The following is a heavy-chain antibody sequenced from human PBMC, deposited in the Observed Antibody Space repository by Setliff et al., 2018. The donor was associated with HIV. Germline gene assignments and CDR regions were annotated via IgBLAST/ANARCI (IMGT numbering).Heavy chain of an antibody. CDR1: GYTFISYG. Sequence: ASVKVSCKASGYTFISYGISWVRQAPGQGLEWMGWIGAYNGNTNYAQKLQGRVTMTTDTSTSTAYMELRSLRSDDTAVYYCARESNSASSSSGWYLPDYWGQGTLVTVSS. V-gene: IGHV1-18*01. CDR3: ARESNSASSSSGWYLPDY. J-gene: IGHJ4*02. D-gene: IGHD6-19*01. CDR2: IGAYNGNT.